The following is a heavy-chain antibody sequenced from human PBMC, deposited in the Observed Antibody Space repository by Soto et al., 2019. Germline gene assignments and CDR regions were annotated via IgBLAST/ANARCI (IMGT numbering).Heavy chain of an antibody. J-gene: IGHJ3*02. CDR3: ARAIAAADETLDI. CDR1: VYTLGGYE. CDR2: MNPNSGNT. V-gene: IGHV1-8*01. D-gene: IGHD6-13*01. Sequence: GASGKVSCEACVYTLGGYEINWGRQATGQGLEWMGWMNPNSGNTGYAQKFQGRVTMTRNTFISTAYMELSSLRSEHTAVYYSARAIAAADETLDIWG.